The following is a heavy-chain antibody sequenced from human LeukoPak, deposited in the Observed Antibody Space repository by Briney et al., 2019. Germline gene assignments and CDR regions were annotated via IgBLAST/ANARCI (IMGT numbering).Heavy chain of an antibody. V-gene: IGHV3-48*02. Sequence: PGGSLRLSCAVSGFTVSIYYMTWVRQAPGKGLEWISYISRSGDTIYYADSVKGRFTISRDNADSSLYLQMNSLRDEDTAVYYCARLLKYYYDSSGSGEDWYFDLWGRGTLVTVSS. CDR3: ARLLKYYYDSSGSGEDWYFDL. J-gene: IGHJ2*01. CDR2: ISRSGDTI. CDR1: GFTVSIYY. D-gene: IGHD3-22*01.